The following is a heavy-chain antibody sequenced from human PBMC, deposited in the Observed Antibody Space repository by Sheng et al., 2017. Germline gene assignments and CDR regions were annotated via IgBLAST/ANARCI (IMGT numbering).Heavy chain of an antibody. Sequence: QVQLVQSGPEVKKPGASVTVSCKTSGYSFNTYGVSWLRQAPGQGPEWMGWISVYSDQSVYAHNLQGRLTLTTDTSTSTAYMELRSLTSVDTAVYYCGRAGDSWSVYSPFVIDWWGQGTLVTVSS. J-gene: IGHJ4*02. CDR2: ISVYSDQS. CDR1: GYSFNTYG. V-gene: IGHV1-18*01. CDR3: GRAGDSWSVYSPFVIDW. D-gene: IGHD3-3*01.